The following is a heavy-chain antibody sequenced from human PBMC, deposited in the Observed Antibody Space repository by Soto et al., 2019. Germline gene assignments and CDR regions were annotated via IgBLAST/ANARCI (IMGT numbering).Heavy chain of an antibody. CDR2: ISSSSNTI. V-gene: IGHV3-11*01. CDR3: ARDPFWSGFHGMDV. J-gene: IGHJ6*02. Sequence: GGSLRLSCAASGFTFSDYYMNWIRQAPGKGLEWVSHISSSSNTIYYADSVKGRFTISRDNAKNSLYLQMNSLRAEDTAVYYCARDPFWSGFHGMDVWGQGTTVTVSS. CDR1: GFTFSDYY. D-gene: IGHD3-3*01.